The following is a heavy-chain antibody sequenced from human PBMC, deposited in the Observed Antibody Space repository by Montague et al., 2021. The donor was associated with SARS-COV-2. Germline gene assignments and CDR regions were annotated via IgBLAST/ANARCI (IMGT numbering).Heavy chain of an antibody. CDR1: GGSSANYF. CDR2: ITHTGNR. Sequence: SETLSLTCAVYGGSSANYFWTWIRQTPAKGLEWIGEITHTGNRDXNPSLKSRVILSVDKSKSQFSLKLTSVTAADTGVYYCARGTGQQLVFGYVYYGMDIWGQGTTVSVSS. J-gene: IGHJ6*02. CDR3: ARGTGQQLVFGYVYYGMDI. V-gene: IGHV4-34*01. D-gene: IGHD5-24*01.